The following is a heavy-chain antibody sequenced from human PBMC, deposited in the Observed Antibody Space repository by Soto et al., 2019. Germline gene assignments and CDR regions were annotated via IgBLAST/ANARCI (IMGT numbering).Heavy chain of an antibody. CDR3: AHRVLRTVLGLVTTTAIYFDF. CDR1: GFSLTTTGVG. V-gene: IGHV2-5*02. D-gene: IGHD3-3*01. Sequence: QITLNESGPAVVRPTEPLTLTCRFSGFSLTTTGVGVGWIRQSPGKAPEGLALLYWDDDKRYSASLKSRLTSTKDTPKNQVVLTVSDLDPTDTATYYCAHRVLRTVLGLVTTTAIYFDFWGQGTPVAVSS. CDR2: LYWDDDK. J-gene: IGHJ4*02.